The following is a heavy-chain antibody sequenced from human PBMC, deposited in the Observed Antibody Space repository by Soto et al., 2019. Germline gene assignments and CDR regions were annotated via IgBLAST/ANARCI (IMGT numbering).Heavy chain of an antibody. CDR3: ARVGQLVFRGNYYYGMDV. V-gene: IGHV4-34*01. J-gene: IGHJ6*02. CDR1: GGSFSGYY. D-gene: IGHD6-13*01. Sequence: SETLSLTCAVYGGSFSGYYWSWIRQPPGKGLEWIGEINHSGSTNYNPSLKSRVTISVDTSKNHFSLKLSFVTAADTAVFYCARVGQLVFRGNYYYGMDVWGQGTTVTVSS. CDR2: INHSGST.